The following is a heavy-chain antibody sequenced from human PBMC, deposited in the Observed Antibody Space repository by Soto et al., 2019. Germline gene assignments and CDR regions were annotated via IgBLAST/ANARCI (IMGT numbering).Heavy chain of an antibody. D-gene: IGHD3-16*01. CDR1: GGSISSNSYY. J-gene: IGHJ6*03. CDR2: IYYSGST. V-gene: IGHV4-39*01. Sequence: QLQLQESGPGLVKPSETLSLTCTVSGGSISSNSYYWGWIRQPPGKGLEWIGGIYYSGSTYSNPSLTSRVTISVDTSQYQFSLNLSSVTAADTAVYYCATMLTFPLYSYYYVDVCGKGTKVTVSS. CDR3: ATMLTFPLYSYYYVDV.